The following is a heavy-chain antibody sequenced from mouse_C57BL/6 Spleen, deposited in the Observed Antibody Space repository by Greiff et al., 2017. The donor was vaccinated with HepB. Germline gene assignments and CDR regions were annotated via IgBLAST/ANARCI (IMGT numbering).Heavy chain of an antibody. CDR3: ARTGDGYYSHYFDY. J-gene: IGHJ2*01. Sequence: EVKVVESGGGLVKPGGSLKLSCAASGFTFSDYGMHWVRQAPEKGLEWVAYISSGSSTIYYADTVKGRFTISRDNAKNTLFLQMTSLRSEDTAMYYCARTGDGYYSHYFDYWGQGTTLTVSS. D-gene: IGHD2-3*01. CDR2: ISSGSSTI. CDR1: GFTFSDYG. V-gene: IGHV5-17*01.